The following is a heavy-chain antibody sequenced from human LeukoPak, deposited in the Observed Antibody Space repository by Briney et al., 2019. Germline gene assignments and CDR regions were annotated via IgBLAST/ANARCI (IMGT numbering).Heavy chain of an antibody. CDR2: ISGSGGGP. Sequence: GGSLKLSCAASGLTFSSYAMTWVRQAPGKGLEWVSTISGSGGGPSYADSVKGRFTISRDNFKNTLYLQMNSLRAEDTAVYYCAKDYGSGSYYFDYWGQGTLVTVSS. CDR1: GLTFSSYA. CDR3: AKDYGSGSYYFDY. J-gene: IGHJ4*02. V-gene: IGHV3-23*01. D-gene: IGHD3-10*01.